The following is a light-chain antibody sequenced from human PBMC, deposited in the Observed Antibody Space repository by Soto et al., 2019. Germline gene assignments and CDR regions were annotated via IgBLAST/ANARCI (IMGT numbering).Light chain of an antibody. Sequence: QSVLTQPASVSGSPGQSITISCTGTSSDVGGYNYVSWYQQHPGKAPKLMIYDVSNRPSGVSNRFSGSKSGNTASLTISGLQAGDEAVYYCSSYTSSSTLGVFETGTKVTAL. J-gene: IGLJ1*01. CDR1: SSDVGGYNY. V-gene: IGLV2-14*01. CDR2: DVS. CDR3: SSYTSSSTLGV.